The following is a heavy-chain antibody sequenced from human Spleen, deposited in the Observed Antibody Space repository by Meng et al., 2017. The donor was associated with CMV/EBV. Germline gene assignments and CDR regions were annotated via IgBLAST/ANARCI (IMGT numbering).Heavy chain of an antibody. CDR3: ARGWWLRLKYFDY. CDR2: INHSGST. Sequence: CAVYGGAFSGYYWSWIRQPPGKGLEWIGEINHSGSTNYNPSLKSRVTISVDTSKNQFSLKLSSVTAADTAVYYCARGWWLRLKYFDYWGQGTLVTVSS. CDR1: GGAFSGYY. V-gene: IGHV4-34*01. D-gene: IGHD5-12*01. J-gene: IGHJ4*02.